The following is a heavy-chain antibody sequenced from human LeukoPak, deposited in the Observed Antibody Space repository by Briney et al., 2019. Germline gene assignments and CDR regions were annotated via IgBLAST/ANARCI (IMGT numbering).Heavy chain of an antibody. CDR3: ARAPSTLSRYSGSYYRP. V-gene: IGHV4-34*01. D-gene: IGHD1-26*01. CDR2: INHSGST. CDR1: GGSFSGYY. J-gene: IGHJ5*02. Sequence: SETLSLTCAVYGGSFSGYYWSWIRQPPGKGLEWIGEINHSGSTNYNPSLKSRVTISVDTSKNQFSLKLSSVTAADTAVYYCARAPSTLSRYSGSYYRPWGQGTLVTLSS.